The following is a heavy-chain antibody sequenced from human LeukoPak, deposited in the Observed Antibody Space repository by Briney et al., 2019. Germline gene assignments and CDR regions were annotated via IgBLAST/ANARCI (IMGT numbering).Heavy chain of an antibody. Sequence: SETLSLTCTVSGGSISSSSYYWGWIRQPPGKGLEWIGSIYYSGSTYYNPSLKSQVTISVDTSKNQFSLKLSSVTAADTAVYYCARHYTSRDGYNVYFDYWGQGTLVTVSS. CDR3: ARHYTSRDGYNVYFDY. CDR2: IYYSGST. D-gene: IGHD5-12*01. J-gene: IGHJ4*02. V-gene: IGHV4-39*01. CDR1: GGSISSSSYY.